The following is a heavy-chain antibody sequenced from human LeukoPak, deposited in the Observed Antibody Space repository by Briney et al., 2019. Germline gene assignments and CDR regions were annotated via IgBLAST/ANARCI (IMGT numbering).Heavy chain of an antibody. J-gene: IGHJ4*02. CDR3: VRVSGDNLFDH. V-gene: IGHV6-1*01. D-gene: IGHD5-24*01. CDR2: TYYRSKWFY. CDR1: GDSVSSNSLA. Sequence: SQTLSLTCAISGDSVSSNSLAWTWIRQSPSRGLEWLGRTYYRSKWFYEYPLSLKSRITFDPDTSKNHFSLHLRSVTPEDTAVYYCVRVSGDNLFDHWAQGTLVTVSS.